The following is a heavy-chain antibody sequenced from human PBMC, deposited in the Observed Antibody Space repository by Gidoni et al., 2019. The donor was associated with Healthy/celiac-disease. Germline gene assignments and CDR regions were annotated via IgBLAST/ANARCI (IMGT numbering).Heavy chain of an antibody. J-gene: IGHJ4*02. CDR2: IYPGDSDT. Sequence: SFTSYWNVWVRQMTGKGLQWMGIIYPGDSDTRYSPSFQGQVTISADKPISTAYQQWSSLKASDTAMYYCARHRYGDDYGSGSYYRYFDSWGQGTLVTVSS. CDR3: ARHRYGDDYGSGSYYRYFDS. CDR1: SFTSYW. V-gene: IGHV5-51*01. D-gene: IGHD3-10*01.